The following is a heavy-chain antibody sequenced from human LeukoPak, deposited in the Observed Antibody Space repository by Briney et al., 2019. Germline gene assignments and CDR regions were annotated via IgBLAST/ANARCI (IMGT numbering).Heavy chain of an antibody. J-gene: IGHJ4*02. CDR3: ARVVVPATYFDY. V-gene: IGHV3-66*02. CDR1: GFTVSSNY. Sequence: GGSLRLSCAASGFTVSSNYMSWVRQAPGKGLEWVSVIYSGGSTYYADSVKGRFTISRDNSKNTLHLQMNSLRAEDTAVYYCARVVVPATYFDYWGQGTLVTVSS. CDR2: IYSGGST. D-gene: IGHD2-2*01.